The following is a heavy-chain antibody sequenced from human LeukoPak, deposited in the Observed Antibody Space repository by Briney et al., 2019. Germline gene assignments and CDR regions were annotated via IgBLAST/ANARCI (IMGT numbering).Heavy chain of an antibody. D-gene: IGHD2-2*02. CDR1: GDSISSDY. Sequence: SETLSLTCSVSGDSISSDYWSWIRQPPGKGLEWIGYIYISGSTSYNPSLKSRVTMSVDTSKNQFSLRLSSVTAADTAVYYCARHTRGHCTSTTCYTYWFGPWGHGTLVTVSS. V-gene: IGHV4-4*09. CDR3: ARHTRGHCTSTTCYTYWFGP. CDR2: IYISGST. J-gene: IGHJ5*02.